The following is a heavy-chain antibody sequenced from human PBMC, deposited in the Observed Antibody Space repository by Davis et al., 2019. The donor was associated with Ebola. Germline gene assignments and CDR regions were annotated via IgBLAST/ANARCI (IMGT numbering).Heavy chain of an antibody. D-gene: IGHD1-26*01. CDR2: ISKDGRDT. CDR1: GFIFSSYV. Sequence: GESLKISCAASGFIFSSYVMSWVRQAPGKGLEWVSTISKDGRDTSYADSVKGRLSVSRDNSKNTVYLQMHSLRVEDTAIYYCAKDTSNIWFDIWGQGTNVTVSS. V-gene: IGHV3-23*01. J-gene: IGHJ3*02. CDR3: AKDTSNIWFDI.